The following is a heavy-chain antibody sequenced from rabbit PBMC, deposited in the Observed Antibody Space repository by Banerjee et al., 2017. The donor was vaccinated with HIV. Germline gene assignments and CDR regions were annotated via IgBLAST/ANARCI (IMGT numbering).Heavy chain of an antibody. Sequence: QEQLVESGGGLVQPGGSLKLSCKASAFDFSSGGVSWVRQAPGKGLEWIGYIDPVFGSAYYASWVNGRFSISRENTQNTVSLQLNSLTAADTATYFCARGGDLWGPGTLVTVS. CDR1: AFDFSSGG. CDR3: ARGGDL. J-gene: IGHJ6*01. CDR2: IDPVFGSA. V-gene: IGHV1S47*01.